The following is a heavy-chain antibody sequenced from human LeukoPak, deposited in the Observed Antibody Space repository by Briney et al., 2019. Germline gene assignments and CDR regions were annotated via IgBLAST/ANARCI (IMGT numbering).Heavy chain of an antibody. CDR2: IRGSGGST. Sequence: QTGGSLRLSCAASGFTFSSYAMSWVRQAPGKGLEWVSGIRGSGGSTYYADSVKGRFTISRDNSKNTLYLQMNSLRAEDTAVYYCAKGQEWELPSYFDYWGQGTLVTVSS. CDR3: AKGQEWELPSYFDY. J-gene: IGHJ4*02. V-gene: IGHV3-23*01. D-gene: IGHD1-26*01. CDR1: GFTFSSYA.